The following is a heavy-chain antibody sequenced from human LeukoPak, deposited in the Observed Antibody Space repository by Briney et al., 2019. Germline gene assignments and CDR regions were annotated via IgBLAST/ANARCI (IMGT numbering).Heavy chain of an antibody. Sequence: GGSLRLSCAASGFTFDDYAMHWVRQAPGKGLEWVSGISWNSGSIGYADSVKGRFTISRDNAKNSLYLQMNSLRAEDTALYYCAKRQTYYDYVWGAPFDYWGQGTLVTVSS. CDR1: GFTFDDYA. J-gene: IGHJ4*02. CDR2: ISWNSGSI. V-gene: IGHV3-9*01. D-gene: IGHD3-16*01. CDR3: AKRQTYYDYVWGAPFDY.